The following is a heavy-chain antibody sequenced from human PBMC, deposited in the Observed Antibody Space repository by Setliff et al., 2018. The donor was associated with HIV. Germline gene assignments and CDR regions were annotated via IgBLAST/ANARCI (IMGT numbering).Heavy chain of an antibody. CDR2: IFHSGST. CDR3: ARGPNLLTHYYDSSGYAVGYSDH. J-gene: IGHJ4*02. CDR1: GGSFSGYY. D-gene: IGHD3-22*01. Sequence: PSETLSLTCAVYGGSFSGYYWNWIRQSPGKELEWIGEIFHSGSTNYNPSLKSRVTILVDKSKNQLSLRLSSVTAADTAVYYCARGPNLLTHYYDSSGYAVGYSDHWGQGTLVTVSS. V-gene: IGHV4-34*01.